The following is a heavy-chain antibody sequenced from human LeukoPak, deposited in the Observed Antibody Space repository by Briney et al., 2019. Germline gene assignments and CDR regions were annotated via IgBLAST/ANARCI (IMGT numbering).Heavy chain of an antibody. CDR2: ISGSGGST. CDR1: GFTVSAYA. Sequence: GGSLRLSCAASGFTVSAYAMAWVRQAPGQGREWVSAISGSGGSTYYADSVKGRFTISRDNSKNTLYLQMNSLRAEDTAVYYCAKDEGSGWYSYYYYYYGMDVWGQGTTVTVSS. D-gene: IGHD6-19*01. V-gene: IGHV3-23*01. J-gene: IGHJ6*02. CDR3: AKDEGSGWYSYYYYYYGMDV.